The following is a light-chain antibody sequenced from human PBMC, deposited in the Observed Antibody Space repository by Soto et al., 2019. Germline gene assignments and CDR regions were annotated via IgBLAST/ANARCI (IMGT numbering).Light chain of an antibody. V-gene: IGKV1-39*01. CDR2: AAS. CDR1: QTINSY. J-gene: IGKJ1*01. Sequence: DVQMTQSPSSRSASVGDIVTITCRASQTINSYLNWYQQKPGKAPKLLIYAASSLKSGVPSRFSGSGSGTDFTLTISNLQPEDFATYYCQQSYSTFKTFGQGTKVESK. CDR3: QQSYSTFKT.